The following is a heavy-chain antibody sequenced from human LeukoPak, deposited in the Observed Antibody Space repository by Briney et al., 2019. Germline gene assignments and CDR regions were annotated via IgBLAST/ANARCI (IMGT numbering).Heavy chain of an antibody. V-gene: IGHV3-53*01. CDR2: IYSGGNT. Sequence: GGSLRLSCAAAGFSVSSNYMSWVRQAPGKGLEWVSVIYSGGNTYYADPVKGRFTISRDNSRNTLYLQMNSLRAEDTAVYYCARASSGWYLGDSWGQGTLVTVSS. CDR1: GFSVSSNY. J-gene: IGHJ5*01. D-gene: IGHD6-19*01. CDR3: ARASSGWYLGDS.